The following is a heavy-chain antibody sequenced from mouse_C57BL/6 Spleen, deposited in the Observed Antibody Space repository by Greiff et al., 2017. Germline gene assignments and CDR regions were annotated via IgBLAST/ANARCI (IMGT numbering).Heavy chain of an antibody. D-gene: IGHD1-1*01. Sequence: QVQLQQPGAELVRPGSSVKLSCKASGYTFPSYWMHWVKQRPIQGLEWIGNIDPSDSETHYNQKFKDKATLTVDKSSSTAYMQRSSLTSEDSAVYYCARRGYYGSSYDYFDYWGKGTTLTVSS. CDR3: ARRGYYGSSYDYFDY. CDR2: IDPSDSET. J-gene: IGHJ2*01. V-gene: IGHV1-52*01. CDR1: GYTFPSYW.